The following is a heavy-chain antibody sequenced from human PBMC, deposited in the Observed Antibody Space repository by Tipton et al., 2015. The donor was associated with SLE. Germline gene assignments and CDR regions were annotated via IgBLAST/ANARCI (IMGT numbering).Heavy chain of an antibody. CDR2: IYYSGRT. CDR3: ARRRFQSASDS. CDR1: GGYISTSNNY. Sequence: TLSLTCTVSGGYISTSNNYWDWIRQPPGKRLEWIGTIYYSGRTDYNPALKSRVTMSVDTSMNQFSLKLFSVTAADTAVYYCARRRFQSASDSWGQGTVVSVSS. V-gene: IGHV4-39*07. J-gene: IGHJ4*02. D-gene: IGHD2-21*01.